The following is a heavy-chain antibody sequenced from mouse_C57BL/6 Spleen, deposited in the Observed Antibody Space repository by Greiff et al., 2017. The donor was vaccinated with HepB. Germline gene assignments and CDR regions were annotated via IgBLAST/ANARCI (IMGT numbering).Heavy chain of an antibody. D-gene: IGHD1-1*01. CDR2: IHPNSGST. CDR3: VGSDTTTPYWYFDV. J-gene: IGHJ1*03. Sequence: VQLQQPGAELVKPGASVKLSCKASGYTFTSYWMHWVKQRPGQGLEWIGMIHPNSGSTNYNEKFKSKATLTVDKSSSTAYMQLSSLTSEDSAVYYCVGSDTTTPYWYFDVWGTGTTVTVSS. V-gene: IGHV1-64*01. CDR1: GYTFTSYW.